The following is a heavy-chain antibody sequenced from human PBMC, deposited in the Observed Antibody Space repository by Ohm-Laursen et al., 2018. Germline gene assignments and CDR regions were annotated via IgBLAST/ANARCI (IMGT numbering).Heavy chain of an antibody. Sequence: SLRLSCAASGFPFSNYGMHWVRRAPGKGLEWVAHINQDGSEKNYGDSVKGRFTISRDNAKNSLYLQMNSLRVEDTAVFYCARGHYDMNLWGQGTTVTVSS. CDR2: INQDGSEK. J-gene: IGHJ6*02. CDR1: GFPFSNYG. CDR3: ARGHYDMNL. V-gene: IGHV3-7*01.